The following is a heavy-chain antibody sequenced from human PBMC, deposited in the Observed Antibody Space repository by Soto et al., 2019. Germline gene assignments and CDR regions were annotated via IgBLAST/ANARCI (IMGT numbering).Heavy chain of an antibody. Sequence: PGGSLRLSCAASGFTFSTYGMHWVRQAPGKGLEWVAFILYDGSNQHYADSVKGRFTISRDNSKNTLYLQMNSLRPEDTAVFYCARDSNGMDVWGQGTTVTVSS. CDR1: GFTFSTYG. CDR2: ILYDGSNQ. CDR3: ARDSNGMDV. V-gene: IGHV3-30*03. J-gene: IGHJ6*02.